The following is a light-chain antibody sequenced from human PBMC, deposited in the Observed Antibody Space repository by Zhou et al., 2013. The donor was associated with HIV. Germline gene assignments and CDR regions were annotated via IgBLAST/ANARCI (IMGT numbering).Light chain of an antibody. Sequence: EIVLTQSPGTLSLSPGERATLSCRASQSVSSSYLAWYQQKPGQPPSLLIYGASFRATGIPDRFSGSGSGTDFTLTISRLEPEDFAVYYCQQYDYSPPMYTFGQGTKVEI. CDR1: QSVSSSY. V-gene: IGKV3-20*01. CDR3: QQYDYSPPMYT. CDR2: GAS. J-gene: IGKJ2*01.